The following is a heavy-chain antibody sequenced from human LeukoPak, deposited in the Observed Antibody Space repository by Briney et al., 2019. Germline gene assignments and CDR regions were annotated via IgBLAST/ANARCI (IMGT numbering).Heavy chain of an antibody. J-gene: IGHJ4*02. V-gene: IGHV1-69*04. CDR1: GGTFTSYA. CDR2: IIPILGIA. CDR3: ARAGGYIAAQDY. Sequence: ASVKVSCKASGGTFTSYAISWVRQAPGQGLEWMGRIIPILGIANYAQKFRGRVTITADKSTSTAYMELSSLRSEDTAVYYCARAGGYIAAQDYWGQGTLVTVSS. D-gene: IGHD6-6*01.